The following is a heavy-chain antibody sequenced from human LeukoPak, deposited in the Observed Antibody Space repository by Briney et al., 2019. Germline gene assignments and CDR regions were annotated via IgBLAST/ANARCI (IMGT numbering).Heavy chain of an antibody. CDR1: GYTFTSYD. V-gene: IGHV1-8*01. CDR2: MNPNSGNT. CDR3: ARGLSRGGDYEYYYYYGMDV. D-gene: IGHD4-17*01. Sequence: ASVKVSCKASGYTFTSYDINWVRQPTGQGLEWMGWMNPNSGNTDYAQKFQGRVTMTMNTSISTAYMALSSLRSEDTAVYYCARGLSRGGDYEYYYYYGMDVWGQGTTVTVSS. J-gene: IGHJ6*02.